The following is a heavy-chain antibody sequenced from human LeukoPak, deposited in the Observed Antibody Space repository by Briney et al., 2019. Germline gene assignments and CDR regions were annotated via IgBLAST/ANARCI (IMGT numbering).Heavy chain of an antibody. Sequence: PGGSLRLSCAASRVTLSNYGMSAVRQAPGTGREWVSAISGSGDSTYYADSVKGRFTNTRDNSNNTLYLQMNSLRAEDTAVYYCARDPFSYFDYWGQGTLVTVSS. V-gene: IGHV3-23*01. CDR3: ARDPFSYFDY. CDR1: RVTLSNYG. D-gene: IGHD2-21*01. J-gene: IGHJ4*02. CDR2: ISGSGDST.